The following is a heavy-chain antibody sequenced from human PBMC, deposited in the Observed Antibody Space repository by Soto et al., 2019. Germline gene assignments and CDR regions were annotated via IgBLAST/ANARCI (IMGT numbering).Heavy chain of an antibody. J-gene: IGHJ4*02. CDR1: GFTFSSYE. D-gene: IGHD6-6*01. Sequence: PGGSLRLSCAASGFTFSSYEMNWVRQAPGKGLEWVSYISSSGSTIYYADSVKGRFTISRDNAKNSLYLQMNSLRAEDTAVYYCARVGQLARILDYWGQGTLVTVSS. CDR2: ISSSGSTI. V-gene: IGHV3-48*03. CDR3: ARVGQLARILDY.